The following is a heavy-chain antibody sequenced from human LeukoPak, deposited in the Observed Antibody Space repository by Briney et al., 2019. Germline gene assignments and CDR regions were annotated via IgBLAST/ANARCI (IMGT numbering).Heavy chain of an antibody. Sequence: ASVKVSCKASGYTFTSYGISWVRQAPGQGLEWMGWISAYNGNTNYAQKLQGRVTMTTDTSTSTAYMELRSLRSDDTAVYYGARSRCSDSTSCYYFFFFDSWGQGSLVTVSS. CDR3: ARSRCSDSTSCYYFFFFDS. CDR1: GYTFTSYG. CDR2: ISAYNGNT. J-gene: IGHJ4*02. V-gene: IGHV1-18*01. D-gene: IGHD2-2*01.